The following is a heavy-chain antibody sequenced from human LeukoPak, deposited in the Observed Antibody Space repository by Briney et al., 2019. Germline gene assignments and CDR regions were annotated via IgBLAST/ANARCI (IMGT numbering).Heavy chain of an antibody. CDR1: GFPFSSYW. V-gene: IGHV3-7*01. CDR3: GREHVAVDY. CDR2: IKQDGTER. Sequence: GSLILSFEASGFPFSSYWMSWVRPAPGKGREWVANIKQDGTERYYVDSVKGRFTISRDNAKRSLYLQMNSLRAEDTAVYYCGREHVAVDYWGQGTLVTVSS. J-gene: IGHJ4*02. D-gene: IGHD3-16*01.